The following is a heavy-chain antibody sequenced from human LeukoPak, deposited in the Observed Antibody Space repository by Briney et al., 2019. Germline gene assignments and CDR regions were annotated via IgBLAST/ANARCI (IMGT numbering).Heavy chain of an antibody. Sequence: GGSLRLSCAASGFTVSNNYMSWVRQAPGKGLEWVSVIYSGGSTYYADSVKGRFTISRDNAKNSLYLQMNSLRAEDTAVYYCARFATYGSGTYAFDYWGQGTLVTVSS. CDR2: IYSGGST. CDR1: GFTVSNNY. D-gene: IGHD3-10*01. CDR3: ARFATYGSGTYAFDY. J-gene: IGHJ4*02. V-gene: IGHV3-53*01.